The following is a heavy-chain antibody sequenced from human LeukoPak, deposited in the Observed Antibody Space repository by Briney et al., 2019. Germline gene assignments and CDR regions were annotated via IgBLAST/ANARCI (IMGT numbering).Heavy chain of an antibody. Sequence: GGSLRLSCAASGFAFSSYAMSWVRQAPGKGLEWVSVISGSGVDTYYADSVKGRFTISRDNSKNTLYLQMNSLRAEDTAVYYCARRGGHYFDYWGQGTLVTVSS. J-gene: IGHJ4*02. CDR1: GFAFSSYA. V-gene: IGHV3-23*01. CDR3: ARRGGHYFDY. CDR2: ISGSGVDT.